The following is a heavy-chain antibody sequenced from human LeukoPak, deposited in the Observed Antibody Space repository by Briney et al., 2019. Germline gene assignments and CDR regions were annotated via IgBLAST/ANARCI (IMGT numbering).Heavy chain of an antibody. J-gene: IGHJ4*02. CDR1: GFTFSGYS. V-gene: IGHV3-23*01. Sequence: GGSLRLSCAASGFTFSGYSMSWVRQAPGKGLEWVSTLSSGGSHTDYADSVKGRFTISREYSKNALYLQMNSLRAEDTSLYYCAKDSRSSNTYVTNWGQGTQVTVSS. D-gene: IGHD3-10*01. CDR2: LSSGGSHT. CDR3: AKDSRSSNTYVTN.